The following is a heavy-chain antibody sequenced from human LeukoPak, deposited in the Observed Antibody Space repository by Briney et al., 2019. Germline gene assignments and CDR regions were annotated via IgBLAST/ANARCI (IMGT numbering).Heavy chain of an antibody. CDR1: GFTFSSYS. CDR3: AREGRYCSGGSCYSVFDY. V-gene: IGHV3-21*01. D-gene: IGHD2-15*01. J-gene: IGHJ4*02. CDR2: ISSSSSYI. Sequence: GGSLRLSCPASGFTFSSYSMNWVRQAPGKGLEWVSSISSSSSYIYYADSVKGRFTISRDNAKNSLYLQMNSLRAEDTAVYYCAREGRYCSGGSCYSVFDYWGQGTLVTVSS.